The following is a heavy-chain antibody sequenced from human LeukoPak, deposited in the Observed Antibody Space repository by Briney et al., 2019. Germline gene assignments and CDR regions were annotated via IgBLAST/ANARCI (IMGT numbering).Heavy chain of an antibody. V-gene: IGHV1-69*04. J-gene: IGHJ4*02. D-gene: IGHD3-22*01. CDR3: ARDGNFYDSSGPIEF. CDR1: GNTFRNYG. CDR2: IIPVLGII. Sequence: GASVKVSCKTSGNTFRNYGITWVRQAPGQGPEWMGRIIPVLGIINYAQKFQGRVTITADKSTSTAYMELRSLRSEDTALSFCARDGNFYDSSGPIEFWGQGTLVTVSS.